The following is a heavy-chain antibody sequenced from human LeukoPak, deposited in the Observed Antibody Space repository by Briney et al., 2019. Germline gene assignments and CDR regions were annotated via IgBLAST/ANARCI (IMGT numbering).Heavy chain of an antibody. CDR3: ASHKLGSFDY. Sequence: GGSLRLSCSASGFTVSNNYMSWVRQAPGKGLEWVSSISSSSSYIYYADSVKGRFTISRDNAKNSLYLQMNSLRAEDTAVYYCASHKLGSFDYWGQGTLVTVSS. V-gene: IGHV3-21*01. J-gene: IGHJ4*02. D-gene: IGHD7-27*01. CDR2: ISSSSSYI. CDR1: GFTVSNNY.